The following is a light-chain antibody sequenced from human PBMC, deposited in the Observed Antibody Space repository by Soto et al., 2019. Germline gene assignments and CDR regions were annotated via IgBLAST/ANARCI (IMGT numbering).Light chain of an antibody. V-gene: IGKV3-15*01. CDR2: GAS. Sequence: IAMTQSPATLSGSPGERATLSCRSSQRFSSNLAWYQQNPGQAPRLLIFGASIRSTGVPARFSGSGSGTDFTLTISSLEPEDFALYFCQQRNNWPPPFGGGTTVEI. CDR3: QQRNNWPPP. J-gene: IGKJ4*01. CDR1: QRFSSN.